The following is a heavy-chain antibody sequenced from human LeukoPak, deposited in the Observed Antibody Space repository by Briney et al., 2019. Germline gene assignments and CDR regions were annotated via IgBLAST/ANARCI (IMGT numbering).Heavy chain of an antibody. CDR2: ISPYIGNT. J-gene: IGHJ3*02. D-gene: IGHD3-22*01. Sequence: ASVKVSCKASGYTFTKYDIHWVRQAPGQGLEWMGWISPYIGNTYYSQKLQGRVTMTTDTSTTTAYMELRSLRSDDTGVYYCASRDYYDSSGYYDAFDIWGQGTMVTVSS. CDR3: ASRDYYDSSGYYDAFDI. CDR1: GYTFTKYD. V-gene: IGHV1-18*01.